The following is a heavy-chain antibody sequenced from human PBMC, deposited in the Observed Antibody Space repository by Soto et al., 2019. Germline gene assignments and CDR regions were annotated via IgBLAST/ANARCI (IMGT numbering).Heavy chain of an antibody. CDR3: ARHTSDRYGSDY. Sequence: EXLKISCKSSGYXFASYLIVWVRHMPGKGLELMGIIYAGDSESRYSPSFRGQVSMSVDKYINTAYLRWTSMKTPDNAIYYCARHTSDRYGSDYWGQGTLGTVS. V-gene: IGHV5-51*01. J-gene: IGHJ4*02. CDR2: IYAGDSES. D-gene: IGHD5-18*01. CDR1: GYXFASYL.